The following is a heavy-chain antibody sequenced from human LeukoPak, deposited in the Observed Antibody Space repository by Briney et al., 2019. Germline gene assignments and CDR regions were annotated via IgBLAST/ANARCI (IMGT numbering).Heavy chain of an antibody. V-gene: IGHV1-3*01. J-gene: IGHJ4*02. Sequence: ASVKVSCKASGYTFTSYAMHWVRQAPGQRLEWMGWINAGNGNTKYSQKFQGRVTITRDTSASTAYMELSSLRSEDTAVYYCARPYSSSWYRFEYWGQGTLVTVSS. CDR3: ARPYSSSWYRFEY. D-gene: IGHD6-13*01. CDR1: GYTFTSYA. CDR2: INAGNGNT.